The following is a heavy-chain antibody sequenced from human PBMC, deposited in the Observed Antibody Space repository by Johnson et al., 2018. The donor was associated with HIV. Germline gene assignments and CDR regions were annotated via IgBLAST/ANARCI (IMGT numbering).Heavy chain of an antibody. CDR3: ARGNKGESSGWDAFDI. CDR2: IGTAGDT. Sequence: VQLVESGGGLVQPGGSLRLSCAASGFTFSSYDMHWVRQATGKGLEWVSAIGTAGDTYYPGSVKGRFTISRENAKNSLYLQMNSLRAGDTAVYYCARGNKGESSGWDAFDIWGQGTMVTVSS. V-gene: IGHV3-13*01. D-gene: IGHD6-19*01. CDR1: GFTFSSYD. J-gene: IGHJ3*02.